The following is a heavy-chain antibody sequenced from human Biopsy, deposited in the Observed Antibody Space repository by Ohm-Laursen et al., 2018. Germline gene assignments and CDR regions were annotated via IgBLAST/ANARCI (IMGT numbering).Heavy chain of an antibody. CDR2: VYYSGTT. D-gene: IGHD2-2*01. J-gene: IGHJ6*02. CDR3: ARDVKRYCSGTSCYSGYFGMDV. V-gene: IGHV4-61*01. CDR1: GGSVSDSFHF. Sequence: GTLSLTCTVSGGSVSDSFHFWSWIRQPPGEGLEWIGDVYYSGTTNYNPSLKSRLTISVDTSKNQFSLNLNSVTAADTAVYFCARDVKRYCSGTSCYSGYFGMDVWGQGTTVTVS.